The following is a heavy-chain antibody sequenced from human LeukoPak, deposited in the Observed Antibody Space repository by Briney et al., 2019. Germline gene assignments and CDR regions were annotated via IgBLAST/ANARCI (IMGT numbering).Heavy chain of an antibody. D-gene: IGHD6-13*01. CDR1: GFTFSSYG. V-gene: IGHV3-30*18. Sequence: GGSPRLSCAASGFTFSSYGMHWVRQAPGKGLEWVAVISYDGSNKYYADSVKGRFTISRDNSKNTLYLQMNSLRAEDTAVYYCAKDARRYSSSWYDGGGFDPWGQGTLVTVSS. J-gene: IGHJ5*02. CDR3: AKDARRYSSSWYDGGGFDP. CDR2: ISYDGSNK.